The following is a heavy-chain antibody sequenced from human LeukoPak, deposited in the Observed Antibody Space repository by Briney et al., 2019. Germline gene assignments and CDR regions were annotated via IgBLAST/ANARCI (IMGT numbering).Heavy chain of an antibody. CDR1: GYTFTSYY. D-gene: IGHD5-12*01. CDR3: ARDRAVSTYSGYDLAFDY. CDR2: INPSGGST. V-gene: IGHV1-46*01. J-gene: IGHJ4*02. Sequence: ASVKVSCKASGYTFTSYYMHWVRQAPGQGLEWMGIINPSGGSTSYAQKFQGRVTMTRDTSTSTVYMELSSLRSEDTAVYYCARDRAVSTYSGYDLAFDYWGQGTLVTVSS.